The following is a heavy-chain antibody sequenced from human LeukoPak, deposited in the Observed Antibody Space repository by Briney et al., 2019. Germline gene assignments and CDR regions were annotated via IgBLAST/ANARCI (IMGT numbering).Heavy chain of an antibody. D-gene: IGHD5-18*01. CDR1: GFTFSDHY. Sequence: PGGSLRLSCAASGFTFSDHYMDWVRQAPGKGLEWVGRTRNKANSYTTEYAASVKGRFTISRDDSKNSLYLQMNSLKTEDAAVYYCAKSVGYSYGPYFDYWGQGTLVTVSS. V-gene: IGHV3-72*01. J-gene: IGHJ4*02. CDR2: TRNKANSYTT. CDR3: AKSVGYSYGPYFDY.